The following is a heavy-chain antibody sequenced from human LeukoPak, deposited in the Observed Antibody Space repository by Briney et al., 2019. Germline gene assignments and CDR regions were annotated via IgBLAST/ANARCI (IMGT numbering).Heavy chain of an antibody. CDR3: ARETAAGTTTISQAFDY. CDR1: GYTFTSYY. CDR2: INPSGGST. D-gene: IGHD6-13*01. Sequence: ASVKVSCKASGYTFTSYYMHWVRHAPGQGLEWMGIINPSGGSTSYAQKFQGRVTMTRDTSTSTVYMELSSLRSEDTAVYYCARETAAGTTTISQAFDYWGQGTLVTVSS. V-gene: IGHV1-46*03. J-gene: IGHJ4*02.